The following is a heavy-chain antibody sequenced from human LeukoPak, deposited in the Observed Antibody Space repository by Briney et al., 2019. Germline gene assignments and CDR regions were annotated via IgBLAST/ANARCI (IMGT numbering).Heavy chain of an antibody. J-gene: IGHJ3*02. CDR3: AGSPTVDAAFDI. CDR2: ISGSGGST. CDR1: GFTFSSYA. V-gene: IGHV3-23*01. Sequence: GRSLRLSCAASGFTFSSYAMSWVRQAPGKGLEWVSSISGSGGSTYYADSVRGRFTVSRDNSRNTLALQMNSLRAEDTAVYYCAGSPTVDAAFDIWGQGTMVTVSS. D-gene: IGHD4-23*01.